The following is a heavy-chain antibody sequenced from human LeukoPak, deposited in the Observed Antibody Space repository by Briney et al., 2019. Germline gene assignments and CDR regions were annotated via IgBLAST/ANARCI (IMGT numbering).Heavy chain of an antibody. V-gene: IGHV1-18*01. D-gene: IGHD6-13*01. CDR2: ISAYNGNT. CDR3: AREMYSSSWYGFSRPSFDY. CDR1: GYTFTSYG. J-gene: IGHJ4*02. Sequence: ASVKVSCKASGYTFTSYGISWVRQAPGQGLEWMGWISAYNGNTNYAQKLQGRVTMTTDTSTSIAYMELRSLRSDDTAVYYCAREMYSSSWYGFSRPSFDYWGQGTLVTVSS.